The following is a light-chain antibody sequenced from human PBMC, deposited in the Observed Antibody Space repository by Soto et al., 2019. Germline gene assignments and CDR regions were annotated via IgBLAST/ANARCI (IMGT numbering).Light chain of an antibody. CDR2: GAS. CDR3: QHYGGSPGT. V-gene: IGKV3-20*01. J-gene: IGKJ1*01. CDR1: QSVSTSY. Sequence: EIVLTQSPDTLSVSPGERATLSCRASQSVSTSYLAWYQQKPGQAPRLLISGASSRAAGIPDRFSASGSGTDFTLTINRLEPEDFAVYFCQHYGGSPGTFGQGTRWIS.